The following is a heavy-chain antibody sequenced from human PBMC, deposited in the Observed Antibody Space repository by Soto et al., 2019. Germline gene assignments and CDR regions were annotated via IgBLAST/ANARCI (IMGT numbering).Heavy chain of an antibody. CDR2: IWYDGSNK. Sequence: HPGGSLRLSCAASGFTFSNYGMHWVRQAPGKGLEWVAVIWYDGSNKYYADSVKGRFTISRDNSKNTLYLQMNSLRAEDTAVYYCARDDIPGRAVATYGMDVWGQGTKVTVYS. CDR1: GFTFSNYG. D-gene: IGHD6-19*01. CDR3: ARDDIPGRAVATYGMDV. J-gene: IGHJ6*02. V-gene: IGHV3-33*01.